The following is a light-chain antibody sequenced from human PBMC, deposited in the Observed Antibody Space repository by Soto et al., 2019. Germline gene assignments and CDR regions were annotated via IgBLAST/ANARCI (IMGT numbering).Light chain of an antibody. CDR2: GAS. CDR1: QSVSSSY. J-gene: IGKJ1*01. CDR3: QQCGRSPWT. Sequence: EIVLTQSPGTLSLSPGDRATLSCRASQSVSSSYLAWYQQKPGQAPRLLIYGASSTATGIPDRFSGSGSGTDFTLTISRLEPEDFAMYYCQQCGRSPWTFGQGTKVDIK. V-gene: IGKV3-20*01.